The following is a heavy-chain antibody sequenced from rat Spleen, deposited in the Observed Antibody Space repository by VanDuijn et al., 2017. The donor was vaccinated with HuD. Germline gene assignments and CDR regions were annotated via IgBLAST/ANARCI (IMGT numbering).Heavy chain of an antibody. CDR1: GFSLTSYN. J-gene: IGHJ1*01. Sequence: QVQLKESGPGLVQPSQTLSLTCIVSGFSLTSYNVHWVRQPPGKGLAWMGRMSYNGDASYNSALESRLSISRDTSKNQVFLKMNSLQTDDTGTYYCTRDPVIGWYLDFWGPGTMVTVSS. D-gene: IGHD1-12*01. CDR3: TRDPVIGWYLDF. CDR2: MSYNGDA. V-gene: IGHV2-63*01.